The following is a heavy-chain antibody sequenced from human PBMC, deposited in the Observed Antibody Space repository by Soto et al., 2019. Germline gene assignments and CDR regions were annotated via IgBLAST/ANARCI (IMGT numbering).Heavy chain of an antibody. CDR3: ARDLRFVDVPYYFDS. D-gene: IGHD3-10*01. J-gene: IGHJ4*02. V-gene: IGHV3-11*01. Sequence: GGSLRLSCTTSGFTFGDYYMSWIRQAPGRGLEWVSLISSTGTTIQYADSVKGRFTISRDNVRSTLFLMMNNLKSEDTAVYYCARDLRFVDVPYYFDSWGQGTLVTGSS. CDR1: GFTFGDYY. CDR2: ISSTGTTI.